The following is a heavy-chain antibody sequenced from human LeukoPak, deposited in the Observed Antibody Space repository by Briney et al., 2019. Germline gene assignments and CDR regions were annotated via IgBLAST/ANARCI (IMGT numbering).Heavy chain of an antibody. V-gene: IGHV4-59*01. J-gene: IGHJ6*02. CDR3: ARSLRGNGMDV. CDR1: GGSISSYY. CDR2: IYCSGST. Sequence: SETLSLTCTVSGGSISSYYWSWIRQPPGKGLEWIGYIYCSGSTNYNPSLKSRVTISVDPSKHQSSRKLSSVTAADTAVSYCARSLRGNGMDVWGQGTTVTV. D-gene: IGHD4-17*01.